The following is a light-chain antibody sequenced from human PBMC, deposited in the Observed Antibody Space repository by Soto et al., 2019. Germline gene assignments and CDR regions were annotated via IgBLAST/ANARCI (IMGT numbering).Light chain of an antibody. J-gene: IGKJ1*01. CDR1: QSVSSY. V-gene: IGKV3-11*01. CDR3: QQSYSIPWT. Sequence: IVLTQSPGTLSLSPGERATLSCRASQSVSSYLAWYQQKPGQAPRLLIYDASNRATGIPARFSGSGSGTDFTLTISSLQPEDFATYYCQQSYSIPWTFGQGTKVDIK. CDR2: DAS.